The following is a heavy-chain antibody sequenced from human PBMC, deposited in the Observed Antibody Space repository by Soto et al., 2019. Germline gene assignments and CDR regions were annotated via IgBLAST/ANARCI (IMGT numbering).Heavy chain of an antibody. CDR1: GFTFSNAW. V-gene: IGHV3-15*01. D-gene: IGHD2-21*02. J-gene: IGHJ5*02. CDR3: ARITYCGGDCYRGFDP. CDR2: IKSKTDGGTT. Sequence: PLGVLRLSCAASGFTFSNAWMSWVRQAPGKGLEWVGRIKSKTDGGTTDYAAPVKGRFTISRDDSKNTLYLQMNSLKTEDTAVYYCARITYCGGDCYRGFDPWGQGTLVTVSS.